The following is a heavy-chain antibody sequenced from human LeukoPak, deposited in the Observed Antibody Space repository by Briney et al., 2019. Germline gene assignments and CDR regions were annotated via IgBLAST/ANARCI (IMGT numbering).Heavy chain of an antibody. D-gene: IGHD6-19*01. CDR1: GFAFSDYY. J-gene: IGHJ4*02. V-gene: IGHV3-11*01. CDR3: VLAGIDY. Sequence: GGSLRLSCAASGFAFSDYYMSWIRQAPGKGLDWVSYISSSGDTVYYADSVKGRFTVSRDNANNSLYLQMNSLRIEDTAVYFCVLAGIDYWGQGTLVTVSS. CDR2: ISSSGDTV.